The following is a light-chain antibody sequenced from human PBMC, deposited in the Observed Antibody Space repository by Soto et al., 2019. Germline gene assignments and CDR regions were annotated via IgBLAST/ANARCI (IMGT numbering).Light chain of an antibody. CDR1: QRVSTN. Sequence: EIVMTQSPATLSVSPGERATLSCRASQRVSTNLAWYQQKPGQAPRLLIYGASARATGIPARFSGRGSGTEFTLTISSLQSEDFAVYYCLQYNNWPPYTFGQGTRLEI. V-gene: IGKV3-15*01. CDR2: GAS. CDR3: LQYNNWPPYT. J-gene: IGKJ2*01.